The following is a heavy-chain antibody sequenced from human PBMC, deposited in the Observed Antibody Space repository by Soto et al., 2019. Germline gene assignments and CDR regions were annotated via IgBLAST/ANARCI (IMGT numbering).Heavy chain of an antibody. Sequence: GGSLRLSCAASGFTFDDYTMHWVRQAPGKGLEWVSLISWDGGSTYYADSVKGRFTISKDNSKNSLYLQMNSLRTEDTALYYCARGGTYYDFWSGYFPEKGNPNPPTNYYYYYGMDVWGQGTTVTVSS. CDR3: ARGGTYYDFWSGYFPEKGNPNPPTNYYYYYGMDV. CDR2: ISWDGGST. V-gene: IGHV3-43*01. CDR1: GFTFDDYT. D-gene: IGHD3-3*01. J-gene: IGHJ6*02.